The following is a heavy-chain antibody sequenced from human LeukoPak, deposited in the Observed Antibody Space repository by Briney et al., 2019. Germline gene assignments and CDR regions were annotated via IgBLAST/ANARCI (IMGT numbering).Heavy chain of an antibody. J-gene: IGHJ6*02. Sequence: SVTVSCTASGGTFSSYAISWVRQAPGQGLEWMGGIIPIFGTANYAQKFQGRVTITADESTSTAYMELSSLRSEDTAVYYCARRYRGSSGDYVGVSYYYYGMDVWGQGTTVTVSS. V-gene: IGHV1-69*13. D-gene: IGHD4-17*01. CDR3: ARRYRGSSGDYVGVSYYYYGMDV. CDR1: GGTFSSYA. CDR2: IIPIFGTA.